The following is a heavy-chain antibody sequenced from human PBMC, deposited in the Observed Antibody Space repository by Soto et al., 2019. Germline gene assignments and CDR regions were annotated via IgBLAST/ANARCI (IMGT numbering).Heavy chain of an antibody. V-gene: IGHV1-69*12. CDR2: IIPIFGTA. CDR3: ARGHYGRSSSSDAFDI. CDR1: GGTFSSYA. D-gene: IGHD3-22*01. J-gene: IGHJ3*02. Sequence: QVQLVHSGAEVKKPGSSVKVSCKASGGTFSSYAISWVRQAPGQGLEWMGGIIPIFGTATYAQKFQGRVTSTADESTSTAYMELSSLRSEDTAVYYCARGHYGRSSSSDAFDIWGQGTMVTVS.